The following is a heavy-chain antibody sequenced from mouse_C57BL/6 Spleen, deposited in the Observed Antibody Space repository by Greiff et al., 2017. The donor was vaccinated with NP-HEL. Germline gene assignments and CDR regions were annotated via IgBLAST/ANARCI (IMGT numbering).Heavy chain of an antibody. V-gene: IGHV1-47*01. J-gene: IGHJ1*03. CDR2: FHPYNDDT. Sequence: VHLVESGAELVKPGASVKMSCKASGYTFTTYPIEWMKQNHGKSLEWIGNFHPYNDDTKYNEKFKGKATLTVEKSSSTVYLELSRLTSDDSAVYYCARALYDGYYGYFDVWGTGTTVTVSS. CDR3: ARALYDGYYGYFDV. D-gene: IGHD2-3*01. CDR1: GYTFTTYP.